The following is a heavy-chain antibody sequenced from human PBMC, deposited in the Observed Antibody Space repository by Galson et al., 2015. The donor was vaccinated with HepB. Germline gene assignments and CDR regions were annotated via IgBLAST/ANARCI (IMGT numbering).Heavy chain of an antibody. J-gene: IGHJ5*02. CDR1: GYTFTSYG. V-gene: IGHV1-18*01. Sequence: SVKVSCKASGYTFTSYGISWVRQAPGQGLEWMGWISAYNGNTNYAQKLQGRVTMTTDTSTSTAYMELRSLRSDDTAVYYCASVTGDIVVVGDNWFDPWGQGTLVTVSS. CDR3: ASVTGDIVVVGDNWFDP. CDR2: ISAYNGNT. D-gene: IGHD2-2*01.